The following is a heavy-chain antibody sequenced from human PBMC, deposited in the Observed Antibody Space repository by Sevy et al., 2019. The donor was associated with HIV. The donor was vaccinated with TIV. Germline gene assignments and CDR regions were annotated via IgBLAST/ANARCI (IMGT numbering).Heavy chain of an antibody. V-gene: IGHV3-23*01. CDR2: ISGSGTRT. CDR1: GFSFDSYG. Sequence: GGSLRLSCAVSGFSFDSYGMTWVRQAPGKGLEWVSAISGSGTRTYYADSVKGRFIISRDNSKNTLDLQMNSLRAEDTVIYHWAKGGGGHYDPDEIAYYFYYYNMDVWGKGTTVTVSS. J-gene: IGHJ6*03. D-gene: IGHD3-22*01. CDR3: AKGGGGHYDPDEIAYYFYYYNMDV.